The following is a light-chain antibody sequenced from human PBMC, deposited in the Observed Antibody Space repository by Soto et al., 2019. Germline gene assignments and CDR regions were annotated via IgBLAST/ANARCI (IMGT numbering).Light chain of an antibody. CDR2: KAS. J-gene: IGKJ1*01. V-gene: IGKV1-5*03. CDR1: QSISCW. CDR3: QQDNYYPWT. Sequence: DIQMTQSPSTLSASVGDRVTIACRASQSISCWLAWYQQRPGQAPQLLIHKASSLQTGFPSRFSGSGSGTEFILTITRLQPDDFPTYWCQQDNYYPWTFGPVTKVEIK.